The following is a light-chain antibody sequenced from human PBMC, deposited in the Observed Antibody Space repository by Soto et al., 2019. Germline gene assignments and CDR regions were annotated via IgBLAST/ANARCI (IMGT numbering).Light chain of an antibody. CDR2: DAS. J-gene: IGKJ1*01. Sequence: DIQMTQSPSTLAASVGDTVTVTCRASQDIGSWLAWYQQKAGEAPTLLIFDASSLEDDVPSRFSGSGSGTEFTLSISSLQPDDIATYYCQQYDTYLWTFGQGTKV. V-gene: IGKV1-5*01. CDR3: QQYDTYLWT. CDR1: QDIGSW.